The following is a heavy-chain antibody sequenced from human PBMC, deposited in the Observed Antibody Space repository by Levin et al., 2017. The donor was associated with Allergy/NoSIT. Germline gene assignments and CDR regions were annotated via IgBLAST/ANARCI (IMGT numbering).Heavy chain of an antibody. J-gene: IGHJ4*02. D-gene: IGHD5-12*01. Sequence: LGESLKISCAASGFTFSDYYMSWIRQAPGKGLEWVSYISSSGSTIYYADSVKGRFTISRDNAKNSLYLQMNSLRAEDTAVYYCAREFVVATNDYWGQGTLVTVSS. CDR1: GFTFSDYY. CDR3: AREFVVATNDY. CDR2: ISSSGSTI. V-gene: IGHV3-11*01.